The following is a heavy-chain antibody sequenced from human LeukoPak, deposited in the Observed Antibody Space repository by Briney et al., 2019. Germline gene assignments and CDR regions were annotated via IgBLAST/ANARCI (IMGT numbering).Heavy chain of an antibody. CDR1: GFSFPSYG. D-gene: IGHD3-10*01. J-gene: IGHJ4*02. CDR2: ITAYDGDT. Sequence: ASVKVSCKASGFSFPSYGISWVRQAPGQGLEWIGWITAYDGDTNYAEKFQGRVTMATDTSTSTAYMELRSLRSDDTAVYYCARLGTFALDYWGQGTLVTVSS. V-gene: IGHV1-18*01. CDR3: ARLGTFALDY.